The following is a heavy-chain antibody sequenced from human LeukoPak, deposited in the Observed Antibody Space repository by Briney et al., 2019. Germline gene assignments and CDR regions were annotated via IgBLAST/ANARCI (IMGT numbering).Heavy chain of an antibody. V-gene: IGHV3-30-3*01. CDR2: ISYDGSNK. CDR3: ASLLYGYSYGPFHH. Sequence: PGGPLRLSCAASGFTFSSYAMHWVRQAPGKGLEWVAVISYDGSNKYYADSVKGRFIISRDNAKNSLYLQMDSLRAEDTATYYCASLLYGYSYGPFHHWGQGTLVTVSS. D-gene: IGHD5-18*01. CDR1: GFTFSSYA. J-gene: IGHJ4*02.